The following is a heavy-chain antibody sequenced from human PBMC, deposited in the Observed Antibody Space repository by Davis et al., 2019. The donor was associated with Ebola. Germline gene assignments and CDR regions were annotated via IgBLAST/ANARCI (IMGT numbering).Heavy chain of an antibody. CDR2: ISPNTGGT. J-gene: IGHJ4*02. CDR3: TRHRI. Sequence: ASVKVSCKAAGDTFTGYYMNWVRQAPGQGLEWMGRISPNTGGTNYAQKFQGRVTLTRYTSISTFYMELNSLTSDDTAVYYCTRHRIWGQGTLVTVSS. V-gene: IGHV1-2*06. CDR1: GDTFTGYY.